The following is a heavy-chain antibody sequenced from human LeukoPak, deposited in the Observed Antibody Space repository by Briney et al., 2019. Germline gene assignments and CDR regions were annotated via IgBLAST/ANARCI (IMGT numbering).Heavy chain of an antibody. V-gene: IGHV4-34*01. CDR1: GGSFSGYY. CDR2: INHSGST. J-gene: IGHJ3*02. CDR3: ARHMGQKQWLVPVTAFDI. Sequence: SETLSLTCAVYGGSFSGYYWSWIRQPPGKGLEWIGEINHSGSTNYNPSLKSRVTISVDTSKNQFSLKLSSVTAADTAVYYCARHMGQKQWLVPVTAFDIWGQGTMVTVSS. D-gene: IGHD6-19*01.